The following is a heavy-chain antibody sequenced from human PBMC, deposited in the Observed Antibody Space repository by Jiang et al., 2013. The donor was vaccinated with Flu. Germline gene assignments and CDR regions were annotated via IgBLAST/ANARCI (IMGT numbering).Heavy chain of an antibody. D-gene: IGHD3-22*01. J-gene: IGHJ1*01. CDR2: ISDSGRNT. V-gene: IGHV3-23*01. Sequence: GLVQPGGSLRLSCAASGFTFSSYAMTWVRQAPGKGLEWVSGISDSGRNTHYADSVRGRFTISRDNSNYTLYLQLNSLRAEDTAVYYCATDPYYDHSSGEGVYLQDWGRGTLVTVSS. CDR3: ATDPYYDHSSGEGVYLQD. CDR1: GFTFSSYA.